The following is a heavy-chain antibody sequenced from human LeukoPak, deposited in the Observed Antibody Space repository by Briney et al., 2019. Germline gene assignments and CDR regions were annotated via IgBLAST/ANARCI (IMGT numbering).Heavy chain of an antibody. J-gene: IGHJ6*02. V-gene: IGHV3-66*01. D-gene: IGHD5-18*01. CDR2: IYSGGST. CDR3: ARDPWDGYSYSFVESNGMDV. CDR1: GFTVSSNY. Sequence: GGSLRLSCAASGFTVSSNYMSWVRQAPGKGLEWVSVIYSGGSTYYADSVKGRFTISRDNSKNTLYLQMNSLRAEDTAVYYCARDPWDGYSYSFVESNGMDVWGQGTTVTVSS.